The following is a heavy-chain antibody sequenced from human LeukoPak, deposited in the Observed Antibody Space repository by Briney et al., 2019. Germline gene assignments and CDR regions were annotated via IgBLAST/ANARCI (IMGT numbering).Heavy chain of an antibody. J-gene: IGHJ5*02. D-gene: IGHD2-2*01. V-gene: IGHV6-1*01. CDR3: ARRLTQYDCFDP. CDR2: TYYRSTWYN. Sequence: SQTLSLTCAISGDSVSSNSVTWNWIRESPSRGLEWLGRTYYRSTWYNDYAISVRGRITVNPDTSKNQFSLHLNSVTPEDTAVYYCARRLTQYDCFDPWGQGILVTVSS. CDR1: GDSVSSNSVT.